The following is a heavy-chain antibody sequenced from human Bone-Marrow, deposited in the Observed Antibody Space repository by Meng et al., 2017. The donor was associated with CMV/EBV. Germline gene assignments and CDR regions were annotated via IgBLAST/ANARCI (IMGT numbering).Heavy chain of an antibody. CDR3: AREGVKVTMEEGSLTRRAAFDI. V-gene: IGHV1-69*04. D-gene: IGHD3-10*01. Sequence: SVKVSCKASGGTFSSYTISWVRQAPGQGLEWMGRIIPILGIANYAQKFQGRVTITADKSTGTAYMELSSLRSEDTAVYYCAREGVKVTMEEGSLTRRAAFDIWGQGTMVTVSS. J-gene: IGHJ3*02. CDR2: IIPILGIA. CDR1: GGTFSSYT.